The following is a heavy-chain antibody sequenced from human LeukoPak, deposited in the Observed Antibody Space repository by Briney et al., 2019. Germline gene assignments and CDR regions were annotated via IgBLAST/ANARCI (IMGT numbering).Heavy chain of an antibody. V-gene: IGHV1-8*03. Sequence: APVKVSCKASGYTFTSYDINWVRQATGQGLEWMGWMNPNSGNTGYAQKFQGRVTITRNTSISTAYMELSSLRSEDTAVYYCARGTKFHGSSWYARNPYPGSYYFDYWGQGTLVTVSS. D-gene: IGHD6-13*01. CDR2: MNPNSGNT. J-gene: IGHJ4*02. CDR1: GYTFTSYD. CDR3: ARGTKFHGSSWYARNPYPGSYYFDY.